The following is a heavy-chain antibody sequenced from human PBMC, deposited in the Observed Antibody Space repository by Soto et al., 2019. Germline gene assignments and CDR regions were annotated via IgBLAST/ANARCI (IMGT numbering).Heavy chain of an antibody. Sequence: PGGSLRLSCAASGFTFSSYGMHWVRQAPGKGLEWVAVIWYDGSNKYYADSVKGRFTISRDNSKNTLYLQMNSLRAEDTAVYYCAREXHYYDSSGYYYLYGMDVWGQGTTVTVSS. CDR2: IWYDGSNK. CDR1: GFTFSSYG. D-gene: IGHD3-22*01. CDR3: AREXHYYDSSGYYYLYGMDV. J-gene: IGHJ6*02. V-gene: IGHV3-33*01.